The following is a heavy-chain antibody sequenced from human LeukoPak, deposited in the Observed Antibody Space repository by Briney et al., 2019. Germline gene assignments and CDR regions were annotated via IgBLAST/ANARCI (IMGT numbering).Heavy chain of an antibody. CDR2: ISSSRTYI. Sequence: PGGSLRLSCVASGFTVSINYVSCVRQAPRKGLEWVSSISSSRTYIYYADSLKGRFTISRDNAKNSLYLQMNSLRAEDTAVYYCARAKSDMVRGVIYYWGQGTLVTVSS. CDR1: GFTVSINY. V-gene: IGHV3-21*01. CDR3: ARAKSDMVRGVIYY. D-gene: IGHD3-10*01. J-gene: IGHJ4*02.